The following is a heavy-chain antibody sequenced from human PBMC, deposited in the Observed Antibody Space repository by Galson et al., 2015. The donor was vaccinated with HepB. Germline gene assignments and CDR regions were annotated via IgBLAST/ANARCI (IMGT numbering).Heavy chain of an antibody. Sequence: SETLSLTCTVSGYSISSGYYWGWIRQPPGKGLEWIGSIYHSGSTCYNPSLKSRVTISVDTSKNQFSLKLSSVTAADTAVYYCASQARGIAAAGTILWGQGTLVTVSS. V-gene: IGHV4-38-2*02. J-gene: IGHJ4*02. CDR3: ASQARGIAAAGTIL. CDR1: GYSISSGYY. CDR2: IYHSGST. D-gene: IGHD6-13*01.